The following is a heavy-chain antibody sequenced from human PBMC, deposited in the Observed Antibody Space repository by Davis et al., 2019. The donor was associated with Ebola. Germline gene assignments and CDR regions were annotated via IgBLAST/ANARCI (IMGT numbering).Heavy chain of an antibody. Sequence: PGGSLRLSCAASGFTFSSYSMNWVRQAPGKGLEWVSSISSSSSYIYYADSVKGRFTISRDNAKNSLYLQMNSLRAEDTAGYYCARDRSPYYYDSSPFDYWGQGTLVTVSS. CDR3: ARDRSPYYYDSSPFDY. CDR2: ISSSSSYI. J-gene: IGHJ4*02. CDR1: GFTFSSYS. V-gene: IGHV3-21*01. D-gene: IGHD3-22*01.